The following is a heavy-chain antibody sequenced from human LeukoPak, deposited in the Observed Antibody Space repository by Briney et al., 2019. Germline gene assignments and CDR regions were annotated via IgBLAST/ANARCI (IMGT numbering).Heavy chain of an antibody. V-gene: IGHV3-74*01. CDR3: ATDVTGSEDR. D-gene: IGHD6-25*01. CDR1: GFPFGNFW. Sequence: GGSLRPSCVVSGFPFGNFWMHWVRQVPGKGLVWVARMDTDGRTTDYADSVKGRFTISRDNARNTLYLQMRSLRADDTALYYCATDVTGSEDRWGQGTLVTVSS. J-gene: IGHJ5*02. CDR2: MDTDGRTT.